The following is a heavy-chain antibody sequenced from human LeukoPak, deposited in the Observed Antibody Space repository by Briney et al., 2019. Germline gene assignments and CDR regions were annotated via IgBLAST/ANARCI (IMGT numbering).Heavy chain of an antibody. CDR3: ARGTTMIVVVIDY. Sequence: ASVKVSCKASGYTFTGYYMHWVRQAPGQGLEWMGWINPNSGGTNYAQKFQGRVTRTRDTSISTAYMELSRLRSDDTAVYYCARGTTMIVVVIDYWGQGTLVTVSS. V-gene: IGHV1-2*02. CDR1: GYTFTGYY. J-gene: IGHJ4*02. D-gene: IGHD3-22*01. CDR2: INPNSGGT.